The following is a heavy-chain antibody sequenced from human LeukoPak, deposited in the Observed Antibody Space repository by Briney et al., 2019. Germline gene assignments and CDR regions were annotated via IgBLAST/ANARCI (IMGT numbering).Heavy chain of an antibody. J-gene: IGHJ4*02. Sequence: SETLSLTCSVSGVSFFSYYWNWIRQPPGKGLEWIGYVHYSGSTNYNPSLKSRVTISVDTSKSQFSLKLSSATAADTAVYYCATGRSIRYFDYWGQGTLLTVSS. CDR1: GVSFFSYY. D-gene: IGHD3-9*01. CDR3: ATGRSIRYFDY. V-gene: IGHV4-59*08. CDR2: VHYSGST.